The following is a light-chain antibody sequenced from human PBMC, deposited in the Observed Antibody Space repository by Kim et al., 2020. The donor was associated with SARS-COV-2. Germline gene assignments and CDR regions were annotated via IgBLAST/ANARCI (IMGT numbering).Light chain of an antibody. J-gene: IGKJ3*01. CDR2: VAS. V-gene: IGKV3-20*01. CDR1: QSVNSNY. CDR3: QQYGSPPVT. Sequence: EIVLTQSPGTLSLSPGERATLSCRASQSVNSNYLAWYQQKPGQAPRLLIYVASSRATGIPDRFTGSGSGTDFTLTISRLEPEDFAVYYCQQYGSPPVTFGPGTKVDIK.